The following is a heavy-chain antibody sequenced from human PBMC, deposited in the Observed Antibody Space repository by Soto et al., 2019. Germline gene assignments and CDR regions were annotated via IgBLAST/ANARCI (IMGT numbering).Heavy chain of an antibody. CDR3: ARYYGGYSDY. Sequence: QVQLQESGPGLVKPSETLSLTCTVSGGSLSSYYWSWIRQTPGKGLEWIGYIYYSGSTNYNPSLKSRVTRSVDTSKNQFSLRLSSVTAADTAVYYCARYYGGYSDYWGQGTLVTVSS. D-gene: IGHD3-10*01. CDR1: GGSLSSYY. CDR2: IYYSGST. V-gene: IGHV4-59*08. J-gene: IGHJ4*02.